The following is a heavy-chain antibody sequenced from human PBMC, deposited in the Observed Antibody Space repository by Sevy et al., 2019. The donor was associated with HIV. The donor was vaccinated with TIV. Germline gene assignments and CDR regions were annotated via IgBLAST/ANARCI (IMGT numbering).Heavy chain of an antibody. CDR2: IRYDGSNK. CDR1: GFTFSSYG. CDR3: AKDRFEGRITMVRGVIRDFDY. V-gene: IGHV3-30*02. D-gene: IGHD3-10*01. J-gene: IGHJ4*02. Sequence: GGSLRLSCAASGFTFSSYGMHWVRQAPGKGLEWVAFIRYDGSNKYYADSVKGRFTISRANSKNTLYLQMNSLRAEDTAVYYCAKDRFEGRITMVRGVIRDFDYWGQGTLVTVSS.